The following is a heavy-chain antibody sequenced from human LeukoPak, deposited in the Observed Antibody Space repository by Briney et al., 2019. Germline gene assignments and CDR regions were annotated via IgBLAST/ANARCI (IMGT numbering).Heavy chain of an antibody. CDR2: MNPNSGNT. CDR1: GYTFSNYG. Sequence: ASVKVSCKASGYTFSNYGISWVRQAPGQGLEWMGWMNPNSGNTGYAQKFQGRVTITRNTSISTAYMELSSLRSEDTAVYYCAQCSSTSCLPWGQGTLVTVSS. CDR3: AQCSSTSCLP. J-gene: IGHJ5*02. D-gene: IGHD2-2*01. V-gene: IGHV1-8*01.